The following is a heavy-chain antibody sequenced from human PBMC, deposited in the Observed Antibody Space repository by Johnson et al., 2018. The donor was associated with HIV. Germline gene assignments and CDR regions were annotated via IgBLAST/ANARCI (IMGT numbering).Heavy chain of an antibody. Sequence: VQLVESGGGLVQPGRSLRLSCAASGFTFDDYAMHWVRQAPGKGLEWVSGISWNSGSIGYADSVKGRFTISRDNSKNTLYLQMTSLTSEDTAVYFCAKDLGGYKTDAIDIWGQGTMVTVSS. CDR1: GFTFDDYA. D-gene: IGHD5-18*01. CDR3: AKDLGGYKTDAIDI. V-gene: IGHV3-9*01. J-gene: IGHJ3*02. CDR2: ISWNSGSI.